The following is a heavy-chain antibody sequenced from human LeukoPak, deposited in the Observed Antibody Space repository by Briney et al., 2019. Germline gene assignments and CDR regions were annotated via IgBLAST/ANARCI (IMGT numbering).Heavy chain of an antibody. V-gene: IGHV3-23*01. CDR2: ISGSGGGT. CDR1: GFTFSSYA. Sequence: YPGGSLRLSCAASGFTFSSYAMSWVRQAPGKGLEWVSAISGSGGGTYYADSVKGRFTISRDNSKNTLYLQMNSLRAEDSAVYYCAKICGRHNLLDPWGEGTLVTVPS. J-gene: IGHJ5*02. D-gene: IGHD2-21*01. CDR3: AKICGRHNLLDP.